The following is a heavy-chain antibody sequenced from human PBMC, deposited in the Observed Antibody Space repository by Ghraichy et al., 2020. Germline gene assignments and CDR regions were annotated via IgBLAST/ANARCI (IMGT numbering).Heavy chain of an antibody. CDR3: ARDRGRPDASWQVGFDY. V-gene: IGHV3-30-3*01. D-gene: IGHD1-26*01. CDR2: TSDDENNK. J-gene: IGHJ4*02. CDR1: GFTFSTYP. Sequence: GGSLRLSCAASGFTFSTYPMHWVRQAPGKGLEWVASTSDDENNKYYTDSVKGRFTISRDNSKSTLYLQMNSLRTEDTAMYFCARDRGRPDASWQVGFDYCGQGTLVTVSS.